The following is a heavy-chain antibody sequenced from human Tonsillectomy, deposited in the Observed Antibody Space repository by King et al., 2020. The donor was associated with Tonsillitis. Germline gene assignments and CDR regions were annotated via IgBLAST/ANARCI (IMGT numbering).Heavy chain of an antibody. Sequence: VQLQESGPGLVKPSQTLSLTCTVSGGSISTGGYYWNWIRQHPGKGLEWIGSISYSGSTYYNPSLKSRVTISVDTSKNQFSLKLSSVTAADTAVYYCASDWGNYGGNSWGQGTLVTVSS. CDR2: ISYSGST. CDR3: ASDWGNYGGNS. J-gene: IGHJ4*02. V-gene: IGHV4-31*03. CDR1: GGSISTGGYY. D-gene: IGHD4-23*01.